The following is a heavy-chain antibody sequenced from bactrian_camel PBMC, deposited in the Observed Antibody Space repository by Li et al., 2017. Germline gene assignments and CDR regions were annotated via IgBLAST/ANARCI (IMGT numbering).Heavy chain of an antibody. V-gene: IGHV3-2*01. CDR2: IYVETGNT. Sequence: HVQLVESGGGSVQAGESLRLSCAASPSIDDKHSMGWFRQAPGTGRDVVAAIYVETGNTYYIDAVKGRFTISQDNANNTVYLQMNSLKPEDTAMYYCAARGPYCYTKLSVRDFTYWGQGTQVTVS. CDR1: PSIDDKHS. J-gene: IGHJ6*01. D-gene: IGHD2*01. CDR3: AARGPYCYTKLSVRDFTY.